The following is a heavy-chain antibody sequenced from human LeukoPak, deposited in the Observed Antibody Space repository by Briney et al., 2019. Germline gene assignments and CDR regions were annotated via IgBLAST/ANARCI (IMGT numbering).Heavy chain of an antibody. CDR3: ARHPVVTAPFDY. CDR2: IYPRESDT. Sequence: GESLKISCKGSGYSLTCYWLGWVRQMPGEGLEWMVIIYPRESDTRYSPSFQRQVTISADQSISTAYLQWSSLKASDTAMYYCARHPVVTAPFDYWGQGNLVTVSS. J-gene: IGHJ4*02. V-gene: IGHV5-51*01. D-gene: IGHD2-21*02. CDR1: GYSLTCYW.